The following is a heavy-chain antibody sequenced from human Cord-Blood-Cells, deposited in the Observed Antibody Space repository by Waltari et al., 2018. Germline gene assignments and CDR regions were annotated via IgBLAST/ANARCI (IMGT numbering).Heavy chain of an antibody. V-gene: IGHV4-34*01. J-gene: IGHJ6*03. CDR1: GGSFSGYY. CDR3: ASRIGYSSSWGSYYYYMDV. Sequence: QVQLQQWGAGLLKPSETLSLTCAVYGGSFSGYYWSWIRQPPGKGLEWIGEINHSGSTNYNPSLKSRVTISVDTSKNQFSLKLSSVTAADTAVYYCASRIGYSSSWGSYYYYMDVWGKGTTVTVSS. D-gene: IGHD6-13*01. CDR2: INHSGST.